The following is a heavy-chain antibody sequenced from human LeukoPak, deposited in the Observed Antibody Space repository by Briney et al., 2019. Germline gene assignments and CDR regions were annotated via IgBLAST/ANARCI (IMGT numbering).Heavy chain of an antibody. CDR1: GGSISSYY. CDR3: ARNKLHYYDILTGYYDWFDP. D-gene: IGHD3-9*01. V-gene: IGHV4-4*07. Sequence: SETLSLTCTVSGGSISSYYWSWIRQPAGKGLEWIGRIYTSGSTNYNPSLKSRVTMSVDTSKNQFSLKLSSVTAADTAVYYCARNKLHYYDILTGYYDWFDPWGRGTLVTVSS. J-gene: IGHJ5*02. CDR2: IYTSGST.